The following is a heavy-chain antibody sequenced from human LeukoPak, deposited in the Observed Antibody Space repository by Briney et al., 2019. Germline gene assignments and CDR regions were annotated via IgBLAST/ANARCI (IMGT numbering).Heavy chain of an antibody. CDR2: ITCRGGNT. Sequence: GGSQRLSCAASGFIYSSYAMSWVREPRGKGLEGGLSITCRGGNTHFADSVKGRFTISRDNPKNTLYLEMNGVRAEDTALYYCGRGGSSWLYFLEYWGQGTPVTASS. J-gene: IGHJ4*02. V-gene: IGHV3-23*01. CDR1: GFIYSSYA. D-gene: IGHD6-13*01. CDR3: GRGGSSWLYFLEY.